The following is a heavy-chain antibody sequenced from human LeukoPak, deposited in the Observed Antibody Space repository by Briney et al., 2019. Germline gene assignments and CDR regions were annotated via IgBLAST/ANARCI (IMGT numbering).Heavy chain of an antibody. CDR2: IYYSGST. CDR1: GGSISSYY. V-gene: IGHV4-59*12. J-gene: IGHJ4*02. CDR3: ARDLRCSGGSCSDY. D-gene: IGHD2-15*01. Sequence: SETLSLTCTVSGGSISSYYWSWIRQPPGKGLEWIGYIYYSGSTNYNPSLKSRVTISVDRSKNQFSLKLSSVTAADTAVYYCARDLRCSGGSCSDYWGQGTLVTVSS.